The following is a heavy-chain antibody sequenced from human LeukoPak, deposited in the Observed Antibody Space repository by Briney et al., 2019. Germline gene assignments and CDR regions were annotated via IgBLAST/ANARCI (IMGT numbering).Heavy chain of an antibody. V-gene: IGHV3-7*03. J-gene: IGHJ4*02. Sequence: GGSLRLSCAGSGFTFTSHWMSWVRQAPGKGLEWVANIKQDGSEKYYVDSVKGRFTISRDNAENSLYLQMNSLRAEDTAVYYCAKDRTYFDYWGQGTLVTVSS. D-gene: IGHD1-14*01. CDR1: GFTFTSHW. CDR3: AKDRTYFDY. CDR2: IKQDGSEK.